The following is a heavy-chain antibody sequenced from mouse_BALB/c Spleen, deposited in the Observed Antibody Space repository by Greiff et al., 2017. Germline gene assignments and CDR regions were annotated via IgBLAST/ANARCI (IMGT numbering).Heavy chain of an antibody. V-gene: IGHV2-2*03. D-gene: IGHD2-2*01. Sequence: VQLQESGPGLVQPSQSLSITCTASGFSLTSYGVHWVRQSPGKGLEWLGVIWRGGSTDYNAAFISRLSISNDNSKSPVFFKMNSLQSNDTAIYYSARNLVWLYVYAMDYWGQGTSVTVSS. J-gene: IGHJ4*01. CDR1: GFSLTSYG. CDR2: IWRGGST. CDR3: ARNLVWLYVYAMDY.